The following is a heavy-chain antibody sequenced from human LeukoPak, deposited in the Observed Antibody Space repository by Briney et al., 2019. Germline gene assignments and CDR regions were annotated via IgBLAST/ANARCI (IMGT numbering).Heavy chain of an antibody. V-gene: IGHV3-33*01. D-gene: IGHD3/OR15-3a*01. Sequence: GGSLRLSRAASGFTFGSYDMHWVRQAPGKGVEWVAVIWYDGSNKYYADSVKGRFTISKDISKDTLYLQMNSLSAEDTAVYYCARHKDWAFDYWGQGTLVTVSS. J-gene: IGHJ4*02. CDR3: ARHKDWAFDY. CDR1: GFTFGSYD. CDR2: IWYDGSNK.